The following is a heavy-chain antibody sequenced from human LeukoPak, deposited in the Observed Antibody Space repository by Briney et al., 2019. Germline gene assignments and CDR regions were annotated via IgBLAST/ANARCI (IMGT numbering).Heavy chain of an antibody. J-gene: IGHJ4*02. D-gene: IGHD3-10*01. CDR3: ARDADYYGSVSYDYFDY. Sequence: GGSLRLSCAASGFTFSSYEMNWVRQAPGKGLEWVSSISSSGSTICYVDSVKGRFTISRDNAKNSLYLQMNSLRAEDTAVYYCARDADYYGSVSYDYFDYWGQGTLVTVSS. CDR2: ISSSGSTI. V-gene: IGHV3-48*03. CDR1: GFTFSSYE.